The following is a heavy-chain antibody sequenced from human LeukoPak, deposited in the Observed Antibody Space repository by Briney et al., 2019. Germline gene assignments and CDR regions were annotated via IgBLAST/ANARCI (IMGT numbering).Heavy chain of an antibody. CDR1: GFTFSSYA. J-gene: IGHJ6*02. D-gene: IGHD3-22*01. Sequence: GGSLRLSCAASGFTFSSYAMSWVRQATGKGLEWVSYISSSSSTIYYADSVKGRFTISRDNAKNSLYLQMNSLRAEDTAVYYCARLLTDYYYDSSGGPPPSVWGQGATVTVSS. V-gene: IGHV3-48*04. CDR2: ISSSSSTI. CDR3: ARLLTDYYYDSSGGPPPSV.